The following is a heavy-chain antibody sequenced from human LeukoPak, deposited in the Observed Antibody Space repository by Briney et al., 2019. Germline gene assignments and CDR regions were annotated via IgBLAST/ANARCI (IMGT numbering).Heavy chain of an antibody. Sequence: PGGSLRLSCAASGFTFGTYDMQWVRQAPGKGLEWVSGISRSGPTYYSDSVRGRFTIYRDNSKDTLYLQMNSLRAEDTAVYYCAKGGYFNFENWGQGTMVPVSS. CDR2: ISRSGPT. CDR3: AKGGYFNFEN. J-gene: IGHJ3*02. CDR1: GFTFGTYD. V-gene: IGHV3-23*01. D-gene: IGHD2-2*03.